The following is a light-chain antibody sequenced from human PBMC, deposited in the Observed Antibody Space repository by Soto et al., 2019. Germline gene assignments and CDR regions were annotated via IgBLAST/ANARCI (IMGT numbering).Light chain of an antibody. Sequence: QSALTQPPSASRSPGQSVTISCTGTSSNIGSYDFVSWYQQHPGKAPKLIIYDLTKRPSWVPDRFSASKSGNTASLTVSGLQADDEADYYCSSHGGSNNPFVFGTGTKLTVL. CDR3: SSHGGSNNPFV. CDR2: DLT. J-gene: IGLJ1*01. CDR1: SSNIGSYDF. V-gene: IGLV2-8*02.